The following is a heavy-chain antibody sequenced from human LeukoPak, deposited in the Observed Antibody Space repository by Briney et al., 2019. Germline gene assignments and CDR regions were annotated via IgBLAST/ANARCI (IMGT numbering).Heavy chain of an antibody. Sequence: SETLSLTCTVSGASIGSYYWSWIRQPPGKGLEWIGCIYYSGSTNHNPSLKSRVTISVDTSKNQFSLKLSSVTAADTAVYYCARRAPYSYEWSTLDYWGQGTLVTVSS. CDR2: IYYSGST. CDR1: GASIGSYY. D-gene: IGHD5-18*01. V-gene: IGHV4-59*08. CDR3: ARRAPYSYEWSTLDY. J-gene: IGHJ4*02.